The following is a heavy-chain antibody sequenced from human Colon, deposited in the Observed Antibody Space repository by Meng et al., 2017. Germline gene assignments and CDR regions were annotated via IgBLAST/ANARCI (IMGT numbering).Heavy chain of an antibody. V-gene: IGHV4-34*01. Sequence: QVQIHQGGAGLLKPSETLSLTCAVSGGSFSGFYWSWIRQPPGKGLEWIGEIDHFGISNYNSSLKGRLTMSVDTSKKQISLTLTSVTAADTAVYYCATGLRHGDWFDPWGPGTLVTVSS. CDR3: ATGLRHGDWFDP. CDR2: IDHFGIS. J-gene: IGHJ5*02. D-gene: IGHD4-17*01. CDR1: GGSFSGFY.